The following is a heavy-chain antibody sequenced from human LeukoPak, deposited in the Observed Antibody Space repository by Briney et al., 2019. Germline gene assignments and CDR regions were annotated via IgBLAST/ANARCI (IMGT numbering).Heavy chain of an antibody. CDR1: GGTFSSYA. J-gene: IGHJ6*02. Sequence: ASVMVSCKASGGTFSSYAISWVRQAPGQGLEWMGGIIPIFGTANYAQKFQGRVTITADESTSTAYMELSSLRSEDTAVYYCARDRYYGSGSYPYYYYGMDVWGQGTTVTVSS. CDR2: IIPIFGTA. CDR3: ARDRYYGSGSYPYYYYGMDV. D-gene: IGHD3-10*01. V-gene: IGHV1-69*13.